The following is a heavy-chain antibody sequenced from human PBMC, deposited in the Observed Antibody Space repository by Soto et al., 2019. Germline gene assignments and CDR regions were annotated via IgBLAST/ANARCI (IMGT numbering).Heavy chain of an antibody. Sequence: QVQLVESGGGVVQPGRSLRLSCAASGFTFSSYAMHWVRQAPGKGLEWVAVISYDGSNKYYADSVKGRFTISRDNSKNTLYLQMNSLRAEDTAVYYCARGPDILPGYYFDYWGQGTLVTVSS. CDR1: GFTFSSYA. V-gene: IGHV3-30-3*01. J-gene: IGHJ4*02. CDR3: ARGPDILPGYYFDY. D-gene: IGHD3-9*01. CDR2: ISYDGSNK.